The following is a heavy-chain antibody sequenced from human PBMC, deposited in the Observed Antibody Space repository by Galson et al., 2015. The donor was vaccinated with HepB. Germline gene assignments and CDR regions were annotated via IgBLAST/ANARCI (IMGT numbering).Heavy chain of an antibody. CDR1: GYTFTSYD. D-gene: IGHD2-2*01. Sequence: SVKVSCKASGYTFTSYDINWVRQATGQGLEWMGWMNPNSGNTGYAQKFQGRVTMTRNTPISTAYMELSSLRSEDTAVYYCARARSRRGGVVPAATWFDPWGQGTLVTVSS. CDR2: MNPNSGNT. J-gene: IGHJ5*02. CDR3: ARARSRRGGVVPAATWFDP. V-gene: IGHV1-8*01.